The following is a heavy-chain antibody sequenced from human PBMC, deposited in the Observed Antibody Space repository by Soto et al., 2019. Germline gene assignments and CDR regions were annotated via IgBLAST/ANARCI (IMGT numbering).Heavy chain of an antibody. CDR3: AHRPIAAGMAPTFDY. CDR1: GFSLSTSGVG. Sequence: QITLKESGPRLVKPTQTLTLTCTFSGFSLSTSGVGVGWIRQPPGKALEWLALIYWDDDKRYSPSLKSRLTITKDTSKNQVVLTMTNMDPLDTATYYCAHRPIAAGMAPTFDYWGQGTLVTVSS. CDR2: IYWDDDK. D-gene: IGHD6-13*01. J-gene: IGHJ4*02. V-gene: IGHV2-5*02.